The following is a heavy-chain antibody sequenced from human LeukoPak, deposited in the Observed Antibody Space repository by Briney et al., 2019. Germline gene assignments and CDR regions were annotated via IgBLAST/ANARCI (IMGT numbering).Heavy chain of an antibody. D-gene: IGHD2-2*01. CDR1: GGSISSGGYY. CDR2: IYYSGST. V-gene: IGHV4-31*03. J-gene: IGHJ5*02. CDR3: ARWVNLPDKGDCSSTSCSSGFDP. Sequence: PSQTLSLTCTVSGGSISSGGYYWSWIRQHPGKGLEWIGYIYYSGSTYYNPSLKSRVTISVDTSKNQFSLKLSSVTAADTAVYYCARWVNLPDKGDCSSTSCSSGFDPWGQGTLVTVSS.